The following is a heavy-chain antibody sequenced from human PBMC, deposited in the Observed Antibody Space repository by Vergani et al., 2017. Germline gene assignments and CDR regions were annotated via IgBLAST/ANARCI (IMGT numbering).Heavy chain of an antibody. CDR1: GFSLSRFW. CDR2: ISPDGSAT. J-gene: IGHJ6*02. V-gene: IGHV3-7*01. D-gene: IGHD6-19*01. Sequence: EVQLVESGGGLVQPGGSLRLSCAASGFSLSRFWMSWVRQAPEKGLEWVAHISPDGSATSYVDSVKGRFTISRDNSKNTLYLQMNSLRAEDTALYYCAKDQGQWRGRLYYGMDFWGQGTTVTVSS. CDR3: AKDQGQWRGRLYYGMDF.